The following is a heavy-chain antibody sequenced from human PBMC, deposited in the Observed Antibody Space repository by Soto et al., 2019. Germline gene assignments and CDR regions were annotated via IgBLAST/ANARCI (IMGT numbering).Heavy chain of an antibody. V-gene: IGHV5-51*01. D-gene: IGHD6-19*01. J-gene: IGHJ4*02. CDR2: IYPGDSDT. CDR3: ARSYSSGWPFDY. CDR1: GYSFITYW. Sequence: PGESLKISCKGSGYSFITYWIAWVRQMPGKGPEWMGIIYPGDSDTRYSPSFQGQVTISADKSMTTAYLQWSSLKASDTATYYCARSYSSGWPFDYWGQGTLVTVSS.